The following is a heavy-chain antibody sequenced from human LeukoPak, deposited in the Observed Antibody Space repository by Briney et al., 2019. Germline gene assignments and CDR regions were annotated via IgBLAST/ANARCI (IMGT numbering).Heavy chain of an antibody. J-gene: IGHJ4*02. CDR2: IYYSGST. CDR1: GGSISSYY. V-gene: IGHV4-59*08. CDR3: ARTATAAGTQGY. Sequence: SETLSLTCTVSGGSISSYYWSWIRQPPGKGLEWIGYIYYSGSTNYNPSLKSRVTISVDTSKNQFSLKLSSVTAADTAVYYCARTATAAGTQGYWGQGTLVTVSS. D-gene: IGHD6-13*01.